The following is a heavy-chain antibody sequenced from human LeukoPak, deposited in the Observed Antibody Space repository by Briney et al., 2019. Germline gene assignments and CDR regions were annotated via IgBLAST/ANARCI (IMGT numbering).Heavy chain of an antibody. CDR1: GGSISSHY. Sequence: SETLSLTCTVSGGSISSHYWSWIRQPPGKGLEWIGEINHSGSTNYNPSLKSRVTISVDTSKNQFSLKLSSVTAADTAVYYCARGGYQLLFRHPYFDYWGQGTLVTVSS. D-gene: IGHD2-2*01. V-gene: IGHV4-34*01. J-gene: IGHJ4*02. CDR2: INHSGST. CDR3: ARGGYQLLFRHPYFDY.